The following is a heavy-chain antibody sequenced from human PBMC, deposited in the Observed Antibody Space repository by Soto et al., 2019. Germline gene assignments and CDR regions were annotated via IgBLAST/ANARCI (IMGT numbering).Heavy chain of an antibody. CDR2: IIPILGIA. Sequence: VKVSCKASGGTFSSYAISWVRQAPGQGLEWMGGIIPILGIANYAQKFQGRVTITADKSTSTAYMELSSLRSEDTAVYYCARDKGRKSSSYYYDGMDVWGQGTTVTVSS. CDR3: ARDKGRKSSSYYYDGMDV. CDR1: GGTFSSYA. V-gene: IGHV1-69*10. J-gene: IGHJ6*02. D-gene: IGHD6-6*01.